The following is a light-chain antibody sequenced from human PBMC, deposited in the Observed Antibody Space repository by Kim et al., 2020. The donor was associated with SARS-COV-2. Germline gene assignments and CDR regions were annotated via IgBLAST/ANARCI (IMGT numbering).Light chain of an antibody. Sequence: QSVLTQPPSVSATPGQRVTISCSGSSSNIGKNTVNWFQQVPGMAPKLLISAYDQRPSGIPDRFSGSKSGTSASLAISGLQSEDEADYYCAAWDDSLSSPVFGGGTKLTVL. J-gene: IGLJ3*02. CDR1: SSNIGKNT. V-gene: IGLV1-44*01. CDR2: AYD. CDR3: AAWDDSLSSPV.